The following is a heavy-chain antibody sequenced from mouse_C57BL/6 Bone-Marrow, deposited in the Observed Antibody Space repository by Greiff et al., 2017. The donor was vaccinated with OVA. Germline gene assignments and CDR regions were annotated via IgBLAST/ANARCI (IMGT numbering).Heavy chain of an antibody. CDR3: ARDAYFDY. CDR2: ISYDGSN. Sequence: EVKLQESGPGLVKPSQSLSLTFSVTGYSITSGYYWNWIRQFPGNKLEWMGYISYDGSNNYNPSLKNRISITRDTSKNQFFLKLNSVTTEDTATYYCARDAYFDYWGQGTTLTVSS. J-gene: IGHJ2*01. V-gene: IGHV3-6*01. CDR1: GYSITSGYY.